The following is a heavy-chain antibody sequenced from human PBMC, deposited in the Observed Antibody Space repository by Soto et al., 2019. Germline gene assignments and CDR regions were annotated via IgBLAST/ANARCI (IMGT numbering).Heavy chain of an antibody. J-gene: IGHJ4*02. V-gene: IGHV4-61*01. Sequence: SDTLSLTCRFSGESISSGTYYLSWHRQPPGKELEWIGYIYYRGSTNYNPSLKSRVTISLETSKNQFSLNLNSVTAADTAVYYCARDLRDSSAYALWGQGNPVTVS. CDR1: GESISSGTYY. D-gene: IGHD3-22*01. CDR3: ARDLRDSSAYAL. CDR2: IYYRGST.